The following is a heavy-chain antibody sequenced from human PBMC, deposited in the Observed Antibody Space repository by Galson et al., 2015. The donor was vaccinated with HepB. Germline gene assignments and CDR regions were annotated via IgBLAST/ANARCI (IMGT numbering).Heavy chain of an antibody. J-gene: IGHJ4*02. D-gene: IGHD3-22*01. V-gene: IGHV3-33*08. Sequence: SLRLSCAASGFTFSSYGMHWVRQAPGKGLEWVAVIWYDGSNKYYADSVKGRFTISRDNSKNTLYLQMNSLRAEDTAVYYCAREDDSSGYYYRSDYYFDYWGQGTLVTVSS. CDR1: GFTFSSYG. CDR3: AREDDSSGYYYRSDYYFDY. CDR2: IWYDGSNK.